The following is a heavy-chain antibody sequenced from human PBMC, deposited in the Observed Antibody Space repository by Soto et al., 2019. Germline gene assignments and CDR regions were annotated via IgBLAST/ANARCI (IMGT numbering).Heavy chain of an antibody. D-gene: IGHD5-12*01. Sequence: GGSLRLSCTASGFTFGDYAMSWVRQAPGKGLEWVGFIRSKAYGGTTEYAASVKGRFTISRDDSKSIAYLQMNSLKTEDTAVYYCTRESEDIVATMEDDYFDYWGQGTLVTVSS. CDR3: TRESEDIVATMEDDYFDY. CDR1: GFTFGDYA. J-gene: IGHJ4*02. V-gene: IGHV3-49*04. CDR2: IRSKAYGGTT.